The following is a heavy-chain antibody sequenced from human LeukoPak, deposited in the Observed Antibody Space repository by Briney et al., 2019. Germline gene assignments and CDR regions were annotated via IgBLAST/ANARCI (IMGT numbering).Heavy chain of an antibody. J-gene: IGHJ5*02. CDR1: GGTFSSYA. V-gene: IGHV1-69*01. CDR2: IIPIFGTA. Sequence: GSSVKVSCKASGGTFSSYAISWVRQAPGQGLEWMGGIIPIFGTANYAQKFQGRVTITADESTSTAYVELSSLRSEDTAVYYCASLSTPPPWFDPWGQGTLVTVSS. CDR3: ASLSTPPPWFDP. D-gene: IGHD2/OR15-2a*01.